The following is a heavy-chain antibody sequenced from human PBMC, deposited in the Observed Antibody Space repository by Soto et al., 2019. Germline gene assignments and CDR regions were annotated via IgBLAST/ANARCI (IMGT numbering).Heavy chain of an antibody. CDR1: GYTFTGYY. CDR3: ARDLKVQLETYYYYYGMDV. V-gene: IGHV1-2*04. D-gene: IGHD1-1*01. CDR2: INPNSGGT. Sequence: QVQLVQSGAEVKKPGASVKVSCKASGYTFTGYYMHWVRQAPGQGLEWMGWINPNSGGTNYAQKFQGWVTMTRDTSISTAYMELSRLRSDDTAVYYCARDLKVQLETYYYYYGMDVWGQGTTVTVS. J-gene: IGHJ6*02.